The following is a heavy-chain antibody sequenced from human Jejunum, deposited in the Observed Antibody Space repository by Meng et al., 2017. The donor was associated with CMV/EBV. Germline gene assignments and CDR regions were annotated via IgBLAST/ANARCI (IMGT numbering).Heavy chain of an antibody. CDR3: ARDWGDVRGGFDF. J-gene: IGHJ4*02. V-gene: IGHV6-1*01. CDR2: TYYRSKYYN. D-gene: IGHD3-10*02. CDR1: GDSVSSNSAA. Sequence: QVPLQQSGPGLVNPSPTPSLTCAISGDSVSSNSAAWNWIRQSPSRGLEWLGRTYYRSKYYNDYALSVKSRITINPDTSKNQFSLQLNSVTPEDTAIYYCARDWGDVRGGFDFWGQGTLVTVSS.